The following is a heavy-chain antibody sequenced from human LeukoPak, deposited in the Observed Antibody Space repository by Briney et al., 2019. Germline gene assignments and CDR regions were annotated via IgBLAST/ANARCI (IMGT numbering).Heavy chain of an antibody. CDR2: INPNSGGT. V-gene: IGHV1-2*02. CDR3: ARTPRFLEWLPYNWFDP. D-gene: IGHD3-3*01. Sequence: GASVKVSCKASGYTFTGYYMHWVRQAPGQGLEWMGWINPNSGGTNYAQKFQGRVTMTRDTSISTAYMELSRLRSDDTAVYYCARTPRFLEWLPYNWFDPWGQGTLVTVSS. CDR1: GYTFTGYY. J-gene: IGHJ5*02.